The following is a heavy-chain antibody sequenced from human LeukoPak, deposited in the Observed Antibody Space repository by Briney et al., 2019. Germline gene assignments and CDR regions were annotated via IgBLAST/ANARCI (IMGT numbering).Heavy chain of an antibody. V-gene: IGHV4-59*12. CDR3: ARDRNYGDYGGPFDP. D-gene: IGHD4-17*01. Sequence: PSETLSLTCTVSGGSISSYYWSWIRQPPGKGLEWIGYIYHSGSTYYNPSLKSRVTISVDRSKNQFSLKLSSVTAADTAVYYCARDRNYGDYGGPFDPWGQGTLVTVSS. J-gene: IGHJ5*02. CDR1: GGSISSYY. CDR2: IYHSGST.